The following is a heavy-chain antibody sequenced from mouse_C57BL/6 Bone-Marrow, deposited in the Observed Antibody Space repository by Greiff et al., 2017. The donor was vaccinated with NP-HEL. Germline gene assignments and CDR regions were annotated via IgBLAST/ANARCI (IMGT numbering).Heavy chain of an antibody. CDR3: AQLREPDYAMDY. Sequence: VKLVESGPGLVQPSQSLSITCTVSGFSLTSYGVHWVRQPPGKGLEWLGVIWSGGSTDYNAAFISRLSISKDNSKSQVFFKMNSLQADDTAIYYCAQLREPDYAMDYWGQGTSVTVSS. CDR2: IWSGGST. CDR1: GFSLTSYG. J-gene: IGHJ4*01. D-gene: IGHD1-1*01. V-gene: IGHV2-4*01.